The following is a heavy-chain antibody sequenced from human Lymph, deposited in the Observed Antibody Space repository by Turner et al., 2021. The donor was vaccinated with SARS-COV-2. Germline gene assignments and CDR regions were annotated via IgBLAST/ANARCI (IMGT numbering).Heavy chain of an antibody. V-gene: IGHV3-53*02. D-gene: IGHD1-1*01. CDR3: ARDLQLYGMDV. CDR2: NYSGEST. J-gene: IGHJ6*02. CDR1: GFTVSSNY. Sequence: EVQLVVTGGGLIKPGGSLSISCAARGFTVSSNYMTWGRQAQGKGLEWVSLNYSGESTYDADSVKGRFTISRDNSKHTLYLQMNSLRAEDTAIYYGARDLQLYGMDVWGQGTTVTVSS.